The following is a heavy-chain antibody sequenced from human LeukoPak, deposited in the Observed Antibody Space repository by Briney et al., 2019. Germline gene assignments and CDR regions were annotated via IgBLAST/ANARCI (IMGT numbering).Heavy chain of an antibody. Sequence: ASVKVSCKASGYTFTGYYMHWVRQAPGQGLEWMGWINPNSGGTNYAQKFQGRVTMTRDTSISTAYMELSRLRSDDTAVYYCARVDYYDSSNFDYWGRGTLVTVSS. CDR2: INPNSGGT. D-gene: IGHD3-22*01. CDR3: ARVDYYDSSNFDY. J-gene: IGHJ4*02. CDR1: GYTFTGYY. V-gene: IGHV1-2*02.